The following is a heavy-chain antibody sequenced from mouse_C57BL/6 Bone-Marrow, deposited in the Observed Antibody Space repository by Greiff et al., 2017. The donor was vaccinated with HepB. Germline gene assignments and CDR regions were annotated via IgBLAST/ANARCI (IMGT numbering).Heavy chain of an antibody. V-gene: IGHV1-53*01. Sequence: QVQLQQPGTELVKPGASVKLSCKASGYTFTSYWMHWVKQRPGQGLEWIGNINPSNGGTNYNEKFKSKATLTVDKSSSTAYMQLSSLTSEDSAVYYCARWGYYYGSSYSRYYAMDYWGQGTSVTVSS. CDR1: GYTFTSYW. J-gene: IGHJ4*01. CDR2: INPSNGGT. D-gene: IGHD1-1*01. CDR3: ARWGYYYGSSYSRYYAMDY.